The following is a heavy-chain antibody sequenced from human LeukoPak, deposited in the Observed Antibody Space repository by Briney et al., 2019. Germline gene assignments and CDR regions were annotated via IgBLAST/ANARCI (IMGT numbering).Heavy chain of an antibody. CDR3: ARDRGWFTFDY. Sequence: GSLRLSCEASGFTFSDSWMTWVRQAPGKGLEWVAHIKEDGTDKNYVDSVKGRFTISRDNAKKSLFLQMNSLRAEDTALYYCARDRGWFTFDYWGQGTLVTVSS. V-gene: IGHV3-7*01. CDR2: IKEDGTDK. D-gene: IGHD6-19*01. CDR1: GFTFSDSW. J-gene: IGHJ4*02.